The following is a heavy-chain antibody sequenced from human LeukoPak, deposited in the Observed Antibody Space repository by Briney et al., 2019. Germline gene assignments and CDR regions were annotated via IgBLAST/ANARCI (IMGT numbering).Heavy chain of an antibody. CDR2: TYHSGST. Sequence: PSGTLSLTCAVSGGSISSSNWWSWVRQPPGKGLEWIGETYHSGSTNYNPSLKSRVTISVDTSKNQFSLKLSSVTAADTAVYYCARRAVSGWSGYIMPSFDYWGQGTLVTVSS. CDR1: GGSISSSNW. J-gene: IGHJ4*02. CDR3: ARRAVSGWSGYIMPSFDY. D-gene: IGHD3-3*01. V-gene: IGHV4-4*02.